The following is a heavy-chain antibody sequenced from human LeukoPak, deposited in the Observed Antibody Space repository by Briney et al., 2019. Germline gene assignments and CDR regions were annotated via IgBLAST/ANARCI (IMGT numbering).Heavy chain of an antibody. CDR3: ARDSEWLSL. J-gene: IGHJ6*02. Sequence: PSETLSLTCTVSGGSISSYYWSWMRQPPGKGLEWIGYIYYSGSTNYNPSLKSRVTISVDTSKNQFSLKLSSVTAADTAVYYCARDSEWLSLWGQGTTVTVSS. CDR1: GGSISSYY. V-gene: IGHV4-59*01. D-gene: IGHD3-3*01. CDR2: IYYSGST.